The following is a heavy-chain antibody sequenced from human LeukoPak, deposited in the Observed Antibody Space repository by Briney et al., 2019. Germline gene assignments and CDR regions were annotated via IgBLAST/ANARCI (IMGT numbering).Heavy chain of an antibody. J-gene: IGHJ5*02. CDR3: ARHPVIWPQYPS. D-gene: IGHD5-24*01. V-gene: IGHV4-39*01. CDR1: GGSISSSNYY. Sequence: SETLSLTCTVSGGSISSSNYYWGWISQPPGKGLEWIGSIYYSGSTYYNPSLKSRVTISVDTSKNQFSLKLTSVTAADTAVYYCARHPVIWPQYPSWGQGTLVTVSS. CDR2: IYYSGST.